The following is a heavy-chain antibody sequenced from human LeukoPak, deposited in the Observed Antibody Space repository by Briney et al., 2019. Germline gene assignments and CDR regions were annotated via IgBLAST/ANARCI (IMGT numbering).Heavy chain of an antibody. D-gene: IGHD3-10*01. V-gene: IGHV3-30*04. Sequence: GRSLRLSCAASGFTFSSYAMHWVRQAPGKGLEWVAVISYDGSNKYYADSVKGRFTISRDNSKNTLYLQMNSLRAEDTAVYYCASQIFSGYYGSGSYPDYWGQGTLVTVSS. CDR1: GFTFSSYA. CDR3: ASQIFSGYYGSGSYPDY. CDR2: ISYDGSNK. J-gene: IGHJ4*02.